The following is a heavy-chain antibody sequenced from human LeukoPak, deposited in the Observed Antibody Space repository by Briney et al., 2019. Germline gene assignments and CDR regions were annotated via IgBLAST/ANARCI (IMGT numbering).Heavy chain of an antibody. V-gene: IGHV1-69*05. CDR1: GGTFSSYA. J-gene: IGHJ4*02. CDR3: ARDSGFVTGYYIPDY. CDR2: IIPIFGTA. Sequence: SVKVSCKASGGTFSSYAVSWVRQAPGQGLEWMGRIIPIFGTANYAQKFQGRVTITTDESTSTAYMELSSLRSEDTAVYYCARDSGFVTGYYIPDYWGQGTLVTVSS. D-gene: IGHD3-9*01.